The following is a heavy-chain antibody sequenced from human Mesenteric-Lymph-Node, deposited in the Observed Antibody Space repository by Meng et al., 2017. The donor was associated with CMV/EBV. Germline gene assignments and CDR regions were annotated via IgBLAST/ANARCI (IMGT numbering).Heavy chain of an antibody. CDR1: GFTVSSNY. V-gene: IGHV3-53*01. CDR3: ARDKIVGPTYFDY. CDR2: IYSGGST. J-gene: IGHJ4*02. Sequence: GESLKISCAASGFTVSSNYMSWVRQAPGKGLEWVSVIYSGGSTYYADSVKGRFTISRDNSKNTLYLQMNSLRAEDTAVYYCARDKIVGPTYFDYWGQGTLVTVSS. D-gene: IGHD1-26*01.